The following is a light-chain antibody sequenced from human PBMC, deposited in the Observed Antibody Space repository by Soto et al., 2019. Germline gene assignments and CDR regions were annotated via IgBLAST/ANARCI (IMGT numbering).Light chain of an antibody. CDR2: DAS. CDR1: QTISSW. J-gene: IGKJ4*01. CDR3: QQYNSYWT. Sequence: DIQMTQSPSTLSGSVGDRVTITCRASQTISSWLAWYQQKPGKAPKLLIYDASSLESGVPSRFSGSGSGTEFTLTISSLQPDDFATYYCQQYNSYWTFGGGTKVDIK. V-gene: IGKV1-5*01.